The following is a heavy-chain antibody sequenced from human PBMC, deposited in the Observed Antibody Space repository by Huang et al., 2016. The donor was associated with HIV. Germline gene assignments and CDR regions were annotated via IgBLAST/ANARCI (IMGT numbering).Heavy chain of an antibody. CDR1: GYTFTNHS. CDR2: INPTGGST. Sequence: QVLLVQSGAEVERPGASVKVSCKASGYTFTNHSIHWIRRAPEQGLEWMGIINPTGGSTNYEEKFQGRVIMTRDTSTSTVHMELSSLRSEDTAVYYCARVSASSGGYFYDHWGQGTLVTVSS. J-gene: IGHJ4*02. CDR3: ARVSASSGGYFYDH. D-gene: IGHD2-8*02. V-gene: IGHV1-46*01.